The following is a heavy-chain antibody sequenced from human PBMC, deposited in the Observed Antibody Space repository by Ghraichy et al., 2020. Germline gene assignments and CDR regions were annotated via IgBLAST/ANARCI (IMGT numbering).Heavy chain of an antibody. J-gene: IGHJ5*02. D-gene: IGHD6-13*01. V-gene: IGHV3-11*06. CDR3: AIDSSSWPPRKYNWFDP. Sequence: GGSLRLSCAASGFTFSDYYMSWIRQAPGKGLEWVSYISSSSSYTNYADSVKGRFTISRDNAKNSLYLQMNSLRAEDTAVYYCAIDSSSWPPRKYNWFDPWGQGTLVTVSS. CDR2: ISSSSSYT. CDR1: GFTFSDYY.